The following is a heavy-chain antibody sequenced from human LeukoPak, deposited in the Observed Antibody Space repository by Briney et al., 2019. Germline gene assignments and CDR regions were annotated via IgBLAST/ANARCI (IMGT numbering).Heavy chain of an antibody. CDR1: GFTFSSYA. J-gene: IGHJ4*02. V-gene: IGHV3-23*01. CDR3: AKEHGDYYDSSGYFGY. CDR2: ISGSGGST. D-gene: IGHD3-22*01. Sequence: GGSLRLSCAASGFTFSSYAMSWVRQAPGKGLEWVSAISGSGGSTYYADSVKGRFTISRDNSKNTLYLQMNSLRAEDTAVYYRAKEHGDYYDSSGYFGYWGQGTLVTVSS.